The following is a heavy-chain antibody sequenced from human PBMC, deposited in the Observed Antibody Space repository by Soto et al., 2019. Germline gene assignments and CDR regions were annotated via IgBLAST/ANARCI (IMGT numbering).Heavy chain of an antibody. CDR1: GFTFSSYS. V-gene: IGHV3-21*01. CDR2: ISSSSSYI. J-gene: IGHJ4*02. D-gene: IGHD3-10*01. CDR3: ARDPMGFGELSY. Sequence: EVQLVESGGGLVKPGGSLRLSCAASGFTFSSYSMNWVRQAPGKGLEWVSSISSSSSYIYYADSVKGRFTISRDNAKNSLYLQMNSLRAEDTAVYYCARDPMGFGELSYWGQGTLVTVSS.